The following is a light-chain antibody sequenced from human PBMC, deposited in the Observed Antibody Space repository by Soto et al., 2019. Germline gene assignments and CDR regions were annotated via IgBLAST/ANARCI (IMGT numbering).Light chain of an antibody. CDR3: QQYGSSPPWT. Sequence: EIVLTQSPGTLSLSPGERATLSCRASQSVSPSYLAWYQQKPGQAPRLLIYGASSRATGIPDRFSARGSGTDFTLTISRREPEDFAVYYCQQYGSSPPWTFGQGTKVEIK. V-gene: IGKV3-20*01. J-gene: IGKJ1*01. CDR2: GAS. CDR1: QSVSPSY.